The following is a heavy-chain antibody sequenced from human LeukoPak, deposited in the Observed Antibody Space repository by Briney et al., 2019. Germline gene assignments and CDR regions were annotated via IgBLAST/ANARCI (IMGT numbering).Heavy chain of an antibody. D-gene: IGHD3-10*01. V-gene: IGHV4-59*10. CDR1: GGSFSGYY. J-gene: IGHJ6*03. Sequence: SETLSLTCAVYGGSFSGYYWSWIRQPAGKGLEWIGRIYTSGSTNYNPSLKSRVTMSVDTSKNQFSLKLSSVTAADTAVYYCARPDYYGSGYMDVWGKGTTVTISS. CDR2: IYTSGST. CDR3: ARPDYYGSGYMDV.